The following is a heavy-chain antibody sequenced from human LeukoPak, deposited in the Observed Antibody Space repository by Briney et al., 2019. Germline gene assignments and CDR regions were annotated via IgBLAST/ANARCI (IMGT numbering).Heavy chain of an antibody. J-gene: IGHJ4*02. D-gene: IGHD3-22*01. V-gene: IGHV3-74*01. CDR1: GFTFSNYW. CDR3: ARDPSYSSGYFDY. Sequence: GGSLRLSCAASGFTFSNYWMHWVRQAPGKGLVWVSRIKGDGSSTGYADSVKGRFAISRDNAKNTLYLQMSDLRDEDTAVYYCARDPSYSSGYFDYWGQGTLVTVSS. CDR2: IKGDGSST.